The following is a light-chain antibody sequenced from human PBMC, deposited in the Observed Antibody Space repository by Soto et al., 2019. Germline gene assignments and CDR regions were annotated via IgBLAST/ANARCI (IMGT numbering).Light chain of an antibody. CDR2: AAS. CDR1: QTIYSN. CDR3: QQTYSSLPIT. J-gene: IGKJ5*01. V-gene: IGKV1-39*01. Sequence: QMTQSPSSLSASVGDRVTITCRASQTIYSNLNWYQQKPGKAPNLLIYAASSLESGVPARFSGSGSGTHFTLTITGLQPEDFATYYCQQTYSSLPITSGQGTRLEIK.